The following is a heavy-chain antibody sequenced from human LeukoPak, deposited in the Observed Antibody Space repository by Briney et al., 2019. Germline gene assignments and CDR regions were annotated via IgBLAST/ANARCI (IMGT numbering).Heavy chain of an antibody. CDR3: ARGRWVGSSWYSAARNCFDP. J-gene: IGHJ5*02. CDR1: GGSFSGYY. D-gene: IGHD6-13*01. V-gene: IGHV4-34*01. Sequence: SETLSLTCAVYGGSFSGYYWSWIRQPPGKGLEWIGEINHSGSTNYNPSLKSRVTISVDTSKNQFSLKLSPVTAADTAVYYCARGRWVGSSWYSAARNCFDPWGQGTMVTVSS. CDR2: INHSGST.